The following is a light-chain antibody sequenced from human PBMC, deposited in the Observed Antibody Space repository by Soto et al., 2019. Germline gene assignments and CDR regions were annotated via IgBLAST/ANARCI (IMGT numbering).Light chain of an antibody. CDR3: QQYGSSPTT. Sequence: PWERATLSCRASQSVSSSYLAWYQQKPGQAPRLLIYGASSRATGIPDRFSGSGSGTDFTLTISRLEPEDFAVYYCQQYGSSPTTFAQGTRLEIK. J-gene: IGKJ5*01. V-gene: IGKV3-20*01. CDR2: GAS. CDR1: QSVSSSY.